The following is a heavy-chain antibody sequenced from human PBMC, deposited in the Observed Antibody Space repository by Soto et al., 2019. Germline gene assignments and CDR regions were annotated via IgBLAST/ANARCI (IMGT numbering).Heavy chain of an antibody. CDR3: ARDSRSCSGGGCPPDVV. Sequence: QVQLVESGGGVVQPGRSLRLSCAASGFTFSSYAMHWVRQAPGKGLEWVAVISYDGSNKYYADSVKGRFTISRDNSKNTLYLQLNSVRAEDTAVYYCARDSRSCSGGGCPPDVVWGQGTMVTVSS. CDR2: ISYDGSNK. J-gene: IGHJ3*01. CDR1: GFTFSSYA. V-gene: IGHV3-30-3*01. D-gene: IGHD2-15*01.